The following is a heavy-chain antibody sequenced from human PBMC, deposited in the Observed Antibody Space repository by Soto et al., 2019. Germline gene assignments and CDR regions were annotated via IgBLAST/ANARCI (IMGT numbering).Heavy chain of an antibody. V-gene: IGHV2-5*02. D-gene: IGHD3-10*01. CDR2: IYWDDDK. Sequence: QITLKESGPTLVKPTQTLTLTCTFSGFSLSTSGVGVGWIRQPPGKALEWLALIYWDDDKRYSPSLKSRLTITKDTSKNQVVLTMTNLDPVDTATYYCGHRSSAGYAFDIWGQGTMVTVSS. J-gene: IGHJ3*02. CDR3: GHRSSAGYAFDI. CDR1: GFSLSTSGVG.